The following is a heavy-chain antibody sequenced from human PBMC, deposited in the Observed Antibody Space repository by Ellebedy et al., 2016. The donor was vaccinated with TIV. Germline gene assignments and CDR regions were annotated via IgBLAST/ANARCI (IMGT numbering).Heavy chain of an antibody. Sequence: GESLKISXAASGFAFSDYWMYWVRQAPGKGLVWVSRIFSDGSKTAYAESVKGRFTISRDNTESTLHLQMHSLRGEDTAVYYCARGIYDESSGGLDHWGQGTLVTVSS. J-gene: IGHJ4*02. CDR3: ARGIYDESSGGLDH. CDR1: GFAFSDYW. CDR2: IFSDGSKT. V-gene: IGHV3-74*01. D-gene: IGHD3-22*01.